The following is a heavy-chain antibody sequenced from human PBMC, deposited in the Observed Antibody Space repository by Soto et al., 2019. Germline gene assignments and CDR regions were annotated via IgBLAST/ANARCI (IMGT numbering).Heavy chain of an antibody. CDR1: GGSLSGYY. J-gene: IGHJ4*02. D-gene: IGHD2-15*01. Sequence: SETLSRTCAVHGGSLSGYYWTWIRQPPGKGLEWIGESSHSGSTNYNPSLKSRVTVSVDTSKNQFSLNLSSVTAADTAVYYCARGFCSGGDCYLHFDYWGQGTLVTVSS. CDR2: SSHSGST. CDR3: ARGFCSGGDCYLHFDY. V-gene: IGHV4-34*01.